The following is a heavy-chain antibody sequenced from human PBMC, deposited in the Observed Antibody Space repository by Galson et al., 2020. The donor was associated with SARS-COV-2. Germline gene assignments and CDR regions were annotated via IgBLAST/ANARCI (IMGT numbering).Heavy chain of an antibody. CDR2: ISSSSSYI. D-gene: IGHD2-15*01. CDR3: ARRFSGGKEEDYYYYYGMDV. CDR1: GFTFSSYS. J-gene: IGHJ6*02. Sequence: NSGGSLRLSCAASGFTFSSYSMNWVRQAPGKGLEWVSSISSSSSYIYYADSVKGRFTISRDNAKNSLYLQMNSLRAEDTAVYYCARRFSGGKEEDYYYYYGMDVWGQGTTVTVSS. V-gene: IGHV3-21*01.